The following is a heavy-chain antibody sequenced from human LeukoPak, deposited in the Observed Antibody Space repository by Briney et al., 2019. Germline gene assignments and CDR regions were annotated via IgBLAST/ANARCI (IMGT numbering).Heavy chain of an antibody. J-gene: IGHJ6*02. Sequence: TSSETLSLTCTVSGGSISSSGYYWGWIRQSPGKGLECIGTIYYSGSTYYNPSLKSRATISVDTSKNQFSLKVTSVSAADTAVYYCTRQPGSNSWPYFGMDVWGQGTTATVSS. CDR2: IYYSGST. V-gene: IGHV4-39*01. D-gene: IGHD1-26*01. CDR3: TRQPGSNSWPYFGMDV. CDR1: GGSISSSGYY.